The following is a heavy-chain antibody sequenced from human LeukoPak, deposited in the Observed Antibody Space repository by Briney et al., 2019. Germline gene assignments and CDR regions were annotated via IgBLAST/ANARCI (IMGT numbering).Heavy chain of an antibody. D-gene: IGHD3-9*01. Sequence: GASVKVSCKASGYTFTSYGISWVRQAPGQGLEWMGWISAYNGNTNYAQKLQGRVTMTTDTSTSTAYMELRSLRSDDTAVYYCARADVLRYFGWLNPFDYWGQGTLVTVSS. J-gene: IGHJ4*02. V-gene: IGHV1-18*01. CDR2: ISAYNGNT. CDR3: ARADVLRYFGWLNPFDY. CDR1: GYTFTSYG.